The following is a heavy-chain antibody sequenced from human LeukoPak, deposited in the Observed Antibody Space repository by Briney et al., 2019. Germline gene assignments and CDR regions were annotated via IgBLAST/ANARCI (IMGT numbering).Heavy chain of an antibody. D-gene: IGHD3-22*01. Sequence: SVKVSCKASGGTFSSYVISWVRQAPGQGLEWMGGIIPIFGTANYAQKFQGRVTITTDESTSTAYMELSSLRSEDTAVYYCARATYYYDSSENWFDPWGQGTLVTVSS. CDR3: ARATYYYDSSENWFDP. V-gene: IGHV1-69*05. CDR1: GGTFSSYV. J-gene: IGHJ5*02. CDR2: IIPIFGTA.